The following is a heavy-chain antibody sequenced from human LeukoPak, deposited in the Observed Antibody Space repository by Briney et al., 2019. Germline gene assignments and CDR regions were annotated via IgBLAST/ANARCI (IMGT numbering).Heavy chain of an antibody. CDR2: MSYDGNK. CDR1: GFTFSNYD. CDR3: ARERYSSSRYLDY. J-gene: IGHJ4*02. D-gene: IGHD6-13*01. Sequence: GGSLRLSCAASGFTFSNYDIHWVGQAPGKGLEWVAIMSYDGNKYYADSVKGRFTISRDNSKNTLYLQMNSLRGEDTAVYYCARERYSSSRYLDYWGQGTLVTVSS. V-gene: IGHV3-30*04.